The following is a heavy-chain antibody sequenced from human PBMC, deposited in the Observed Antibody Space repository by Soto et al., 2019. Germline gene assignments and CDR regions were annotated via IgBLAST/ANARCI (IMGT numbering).Heavy chain of an antibody. CDR2: ISYDRSNE. Sequence: QVQLVESGGGVVQPGKSLRLSCAASGFTFSNYGMHWVRQAPGKGLEWVAVISYDRSNEYYADSVKGRFTISRDNSKNTLFLHMNSLRTEDTAVYYCAKDFYSSTSTTFDYWGQGTLVTVSA. CDR1: GFTFSNYG. J-gene: IGHJ4*02. D-gene: IGHD6-13*01. CDR3: AKDFYSSTSTTFDY. V-gene: IGHV3-30*18.